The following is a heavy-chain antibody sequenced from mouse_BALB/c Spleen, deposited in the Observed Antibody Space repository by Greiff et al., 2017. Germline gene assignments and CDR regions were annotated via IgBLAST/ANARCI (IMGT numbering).Heavy chain of an antibody. CDR1: GFSLSTSGMG. V-gene: IGHV8-12*01. Sequence: QVTLKVCGPGILQPSQTLSLTCSFSGFSLSTSGMGVSWIRQPSGKGLEWLAHIYWDDDKRYNPSLKSRLTISKDTSRNQVFLKITSVDTADTATYYCARRDYYGSSYFDYWGQGTTLTVSS. CDR3: ARRDYYGSSYFDY. J-gene: IGHJ2*01. D-gene: IGHD1-1*01. CDR2: IYWDDDK.